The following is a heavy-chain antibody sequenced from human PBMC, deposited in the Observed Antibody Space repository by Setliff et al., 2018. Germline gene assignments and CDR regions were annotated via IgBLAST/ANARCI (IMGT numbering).Heavy chain of an antibody. V-gene: IGHV1-69*10. J-gene: IGHJ4*02. CDR1: GGTFSSYA. Sequence: SVKVSCKASGGTFSSYAISWVRQAPGQGLEWMGGIIPILGIANYAQKFQGRVTITADESTSTAYMELSSLRSQDTAVYDCARFYDGQFDYWGQGTLVTVSS. CDR3: ARFYDGQFDY. D-gene: IGHD3-3*01. CDR2: IIPILGIA.